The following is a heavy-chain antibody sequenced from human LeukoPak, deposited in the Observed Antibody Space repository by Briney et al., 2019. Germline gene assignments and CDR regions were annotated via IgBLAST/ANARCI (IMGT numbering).Heavy chain of an antibody. Sequence: PGGSLRLSCAAPGFTFSSYGMHWVRQAPGKGLEWVAVISYDGSNKYYADSVKGRFTISRDNSKNTLYLQMNSLRAEDTAVYYCAKDRGLDYWGQGTLVTVSS. CDR2: ISYDGSNK. CDR3: AKDRGLDY. CDR1: GFTFSSYG. V-gene: IGHV3-30*18. D-gene: IGHD3-10*01. J-gene: IGHJ4*02.